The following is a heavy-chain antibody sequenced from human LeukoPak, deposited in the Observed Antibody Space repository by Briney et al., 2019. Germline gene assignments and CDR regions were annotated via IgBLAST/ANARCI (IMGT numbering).Heavy chain of an antibody. D-gene: IGHD6-19*01. CDR3: AKDWGSGGWYNYFDP. CDR1: GFTIISHG. V-gene: IGHV3-30*18. Sequence: GGSLRLSCAVSGFTIISHGMHWVRQAPGKGPEWVAMIAYHGNTEYYGDSVKGGFTISRDNSKNTLYLQMDSLRAEDTAVYHCAKDWGSGGWYNYFDPWGQGTLVTVSS. J-gene: IGHJ5*02. CDR2: IAYHGNTE.